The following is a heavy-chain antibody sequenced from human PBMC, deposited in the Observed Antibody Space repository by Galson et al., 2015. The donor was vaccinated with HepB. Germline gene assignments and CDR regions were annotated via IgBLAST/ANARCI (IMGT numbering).Heavy chain of an antibody. CDR2: ISSSSSYI. D-gene: IGHD2-21*01. Sequence: SGAEVKKPGESLRLSCAASGFTFSNAWMSWVRQAPGKGLEWVSSISSSSSYIYYADSVKGRFTISRDNAKNSLYLQMNSLRAEDTAVYYCARGSVVGHHRSIDPWGQGTLVTVSS. CDR1: GFTFSNAW. J-gene: IGHJ5*02. V-gene: IGHV3-21*01. CDR3: ARGSVVGHHRSIDP.